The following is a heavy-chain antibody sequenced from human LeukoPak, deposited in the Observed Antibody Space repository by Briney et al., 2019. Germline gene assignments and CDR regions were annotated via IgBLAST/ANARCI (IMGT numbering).Heavy chain of an antibody. CDR3: ARGRAYYDSSGYYYGWYYYYGMDV. CDR2: IYYSGST. Sequence: PSETLSLTCTVSGGSISSYYWSWIRQPPGKGLEWIGYIYYSGSTNYNPSLKSRVTISVDTSKNQFSLKLSSVTAADTAVYYCARGRAYYDSSGYYYGWYYYYGMDVWSQGTTVTVSS. D-gene: IGHD3-22*01. CDR1: GGSISSYY. V-gene: IGHV4-59*01. J-gene: IGHJ6*02.